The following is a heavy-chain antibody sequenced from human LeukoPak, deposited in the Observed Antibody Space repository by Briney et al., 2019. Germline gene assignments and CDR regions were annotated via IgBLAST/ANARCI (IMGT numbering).Heavy chain of an antibody. D-gene: IGHD1-14*01. V-gene: IGHV3-74*01. J-gene: IGHJ4*02. CDR1: GFTFSSYW. Sequence: GGSLRHSCAASGFTFSSYWMHWVRQAPGEGLVWVSRIKSDGSVTWYADSVKGRFTISRDNAKNMLYLQMNSLRDEDTAVYFCARDHDAVGTTIDHWGQGTQVTVSS. CDR2: IKSDGSVT. CDR3: ARDHDAVGTTIDH.